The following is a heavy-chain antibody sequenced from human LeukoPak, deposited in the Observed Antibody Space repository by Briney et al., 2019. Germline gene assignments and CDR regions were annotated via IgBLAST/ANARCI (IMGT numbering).Heavy chain of an antibody. V-gene: IGHV3-23*01. CDR2: ISGSGGST. CDR3: ARVWGDTAMVTLDY. CDR1: GFTFSSYA. J-gene: IGHJ4*02. D-gene: IGHD5-18*01. Sequence: GGSLRLSCAASGFTFSSYAMSWVRQAPGKGLEWVSAISGSGGSTYYADSVKGRFTISRDNSKNTLYVQMNSLRAEDTAVYYCARVWGDTAMVTLDYWGQGTLVTVSS.